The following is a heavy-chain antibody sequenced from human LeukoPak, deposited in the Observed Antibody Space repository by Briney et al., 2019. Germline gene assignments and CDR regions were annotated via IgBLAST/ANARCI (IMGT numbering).Heavy chain of an antibody. CDR2: ISAYNGNT. CDR1: GYTFTNHG. V-gene: IGHV1-18*01. D-gene: IGHD6-6*01. J-gene: IGHJ4*02. Sequence: GASVKVSCKASGYTFTNHGIGWVRQAPGQGLEWMGWISAYNGNTNYAPKLQGRVTMTTDTSTSAAYMELRSLRSDDTAVYYCARAWGEDIAARPYYFDYWGQGSLFTVSS. CDR3: ARAWGEDIAARPYYFDY.